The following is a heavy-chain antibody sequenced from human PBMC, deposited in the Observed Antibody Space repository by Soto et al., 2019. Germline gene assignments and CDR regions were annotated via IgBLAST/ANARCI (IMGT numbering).Heavy chain of an antibody. J-gene: IGHJ6*04. Sequence: EVQLVESGGGVVQPGGSLTLSCVASGFTSDDYGMHWVRQAPGKGLEWVSGIYCGSSRIDYADSVKGRFTTSRDNAKNSLYLQMNRLTADDTALYYCIKDVTAGGADVWGKGTMVTVSS. CDR3: IKDVTAGGADV. CDR1: GFTSDDYG. D-gene: IGHD2-21*01. V-gene: IGHV3-9*02. CDR2: IYCGSSRI.